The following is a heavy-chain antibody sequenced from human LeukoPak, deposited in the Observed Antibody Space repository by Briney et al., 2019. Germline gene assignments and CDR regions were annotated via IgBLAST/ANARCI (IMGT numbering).Heavy chain of an antibody. Sequence: ASVKVSCKASGYTFTSYDINWVRQATGQGLEWMGWMNPNSGNTGYAQKFQGRVTMTRNTSISTAYMELSSLRSEGTAVYYCARGRGIFGVDIYDYWGQGTLVTVSS. D-gene: IGHD3-3*01. V-gene: IGHV1-8*01. CDR3: ARGRGIFGVDIYDY. CDR2: MNPNSGNT. J-gene: IGHJ4*02. CDR1: GYTFTSYD.